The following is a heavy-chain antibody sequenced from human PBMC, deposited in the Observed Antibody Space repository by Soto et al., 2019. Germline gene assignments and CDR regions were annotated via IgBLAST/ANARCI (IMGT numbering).Heavy chain of an antibody. J-gene: IGHJ4*02. CDR1: GFTFSSYA. CDR3: AKKVYSSGWYPNPLDY. V-gene: IGHV3-23*01. Sequence: VGSPRLSCAASGFTFSSYAMSWVRQAPGKGLEWVSAISGSGGSTYYADSVKGRFTTSRDNSKNTLYLQMNSLRAEDTAVYYCAKKVYSSGWYPNPLDYWGQGTLVTVSS. D-gene: IGHD6-19*01. CDR2: ISGSGGST.